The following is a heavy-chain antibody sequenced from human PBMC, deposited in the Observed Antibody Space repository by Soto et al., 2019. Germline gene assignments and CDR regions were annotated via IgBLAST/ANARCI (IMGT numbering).Heavy chain of an antibody. J-gene: IGHJ5*02. D-gene: IGHD3-10*01. CDR3: ARVPPYYGSGSYSPQNWFDP. V-gene: IGHV1-8*01. CDR2: MNPNSGNT. CDR1: GYTFTSCD. Sequence: ASVKVSCKASGYTFTSCDINWVRQATGQGLEWMGWMNPNSGNTGYAQKFQGRVTMTRNTSISTAYMELSGLRPEDTAVYYCARVPPYYGSGSYSPQNWFDPWGQGTLVTVSS.